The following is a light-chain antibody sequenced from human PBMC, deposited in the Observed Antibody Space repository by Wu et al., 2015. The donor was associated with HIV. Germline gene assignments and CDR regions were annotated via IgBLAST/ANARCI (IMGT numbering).Light chain of an antibody. CDR1: QGITTY. Sequence: DIQSTQSPSFLSASVGDRVTISCRASQGITTYLAWYQQRSGKAPNLLIYAASTLQDGVPSRFSGGGSGTEFTLTINSLQPEDFATYYCQQVTKYPYTFGQGTKVEIK. J-gene: IGKJ2*01. CDR2: AAS. CDR3: QQVTKYPYT. V-gene: IGKV1-9*01.